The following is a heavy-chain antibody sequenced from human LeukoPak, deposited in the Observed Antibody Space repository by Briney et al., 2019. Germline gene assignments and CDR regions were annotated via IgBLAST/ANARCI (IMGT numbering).Heavy chain of an antibody. CDR1: SSGDYY. V-gene: IGHV3-9*01. J-gene: IGHJ3*02. D-gene: IGHD3-16*02. CDR2: ISWNSGSI. CDR3: AKDLSRWGSYRSDAFDI. Sequence: SSGDYYWGWIRQPPGKGLEWVSYISWNSGSIDYGDSVKGRFTISRDNAKKSLYLQMNSLRTEDTALYYCAKDLSRWGSYRSDAFDIWGQGTMVTVSS.